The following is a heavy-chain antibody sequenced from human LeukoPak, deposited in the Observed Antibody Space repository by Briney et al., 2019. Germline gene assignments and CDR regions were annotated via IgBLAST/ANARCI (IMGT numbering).Heavy chain of an antibody. D-gene: IGHD3-22*01. J-gene: IGHJ4*02. CDR3: ARSDYETSGYYSH. V-gene: IGHV5-51*01. CDR2: IYPGDSDT. CDR1: GYSFTSYW. Sequence: GESLKISCKGSGYSFTSYWIGWVRQMPGKGLEWMGIIYPGDSDTTYSPSFQGQVTISADKCISTAYLQWSSLKASDTAMYYCARSDYETSGYYSHWGQGTLVTVSS.